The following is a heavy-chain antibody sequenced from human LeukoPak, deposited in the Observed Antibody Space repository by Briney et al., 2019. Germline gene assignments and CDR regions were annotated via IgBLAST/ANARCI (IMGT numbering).Heavy chain of an antibody. D-gene: IGHD5-18*01. J-gene: IGHJ6*03. CDR1: GGSISSSY. Sequence: PSETLSLTCTVSGGSISSSYWSWIRQPPGKGLEWIGYIYYSGSANYNPSLKRRVTISVDTSKNQVSLKLSSVTAADTAVYYCARTTEGGYSYGYFYYYYMDVWGKGTTVTVSS. V-gene: IGHV4-59*01. CDR3: ARTTEGGYSYGYFYYYYMDV. CDR2: IYYSGSA.